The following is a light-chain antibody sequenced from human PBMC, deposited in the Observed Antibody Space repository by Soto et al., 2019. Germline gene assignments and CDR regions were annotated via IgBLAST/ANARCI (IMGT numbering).Light chain of an antibody. J-gene: IGLJ2*01. CDR3: AAWDDSLSGVV. CDR2: SNN. CDR1: SSNIGSNY. Sequence: QSVLTQPPSASGTPGQRVTISCSGSSSNIGSNYVYWYQQLPGTAPTLLIYSNNQRPSGVPDRFSGSKSGTSASLAISGLRSEDEADDYCAAWDDSLSGVVFGGGTKLTVL. V-gene: IGLV1-47*02.